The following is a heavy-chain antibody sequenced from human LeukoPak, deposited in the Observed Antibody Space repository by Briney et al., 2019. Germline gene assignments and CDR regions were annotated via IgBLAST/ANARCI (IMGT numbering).Heavy chain of an antibody. CDR1: GGSVITSSYY. D-gene: IGHD3-10*01. CDR3: ARGGITMVRGVIAGGNDY. J-gene: IGHJ4*02. Sequence: PSETLSLTCTVSGGSVITSSYYGGWIRQPPGKGLEWIGSMYYSGSTYYNPSLKSRVTISVDTSRNQFSLKLSSVTAADTAVYYCARGGITMVRGVIAGGNDYWGQGTLVTVSS. V-gene: IGHV4-39*07. CDR2: MYYSGST.